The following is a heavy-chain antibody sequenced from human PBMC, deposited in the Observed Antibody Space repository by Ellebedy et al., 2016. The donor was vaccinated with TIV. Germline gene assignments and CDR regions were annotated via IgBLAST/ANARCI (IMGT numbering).Heavy chain of an antibody. CDR3: ARGGATSSRYWRN. CDR2: INQDGSDK. V-gene: IGHV3-7*01. Sequence: GEYLKISCAASGFTFSSYSLNWVRQAPGKGLEWVANINQDGSDKSYVDSVKGRFTIFRDNAKSSLYLQMNILRAEDTAVYYCARGGATSSRYWRNWGQGALVTVSS. J-gene: IGHJ4*02. CDR1: GFTFSSYS. D-gene: IGHD2-2*01.